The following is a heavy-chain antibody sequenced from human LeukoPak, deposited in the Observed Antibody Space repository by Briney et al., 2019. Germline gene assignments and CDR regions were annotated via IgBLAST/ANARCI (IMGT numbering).Heavy chain of an antibody. CDR3: ARDKITMVRGVIVFGAFDI. D-gene: IGHD3-10*01. CDR2: IYTSGST. Sequence: SETLSLTCTVSGGSISSSSYYWSWIRQPAGKGLEWIGRIYTSGSTNYNPSLKSRVTMSVDTSKNQFSLKLSSVTAADTAVYYCARDKITMVRGVIVFGAFDIWGQGTMVTVSS. V-gene: IGHV4-61*02. CDR1: GGSISSSSYY. J-gene: IGHJ3*02.